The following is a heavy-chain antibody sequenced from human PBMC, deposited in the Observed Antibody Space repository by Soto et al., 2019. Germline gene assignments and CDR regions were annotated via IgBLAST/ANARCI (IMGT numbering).Heavy chain of an antibody. V-gene: IGHV1-8*01. CDR2: MNPNSGNT. D-gene: IGHD2-2*01. Sequence: ASVKVSCKASGYTFTSYDINWVRQATGQGLEWMGWMNPNSGNTGYAQKFQGRVTMTRNTSISTAYMELSSLRSEDTAVYYCARVWKDIVVVPAAKMDYYYYYMDVWGKGTTVTVSS. CDR3: ARVWKDIVVVPAAKMDYYYYYMDV. J-gene: IGHJ6*03. CDR1: GYTFTSYD.